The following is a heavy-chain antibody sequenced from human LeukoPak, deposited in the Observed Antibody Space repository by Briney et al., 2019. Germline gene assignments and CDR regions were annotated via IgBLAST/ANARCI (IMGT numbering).Heavy chain of an antibody. V-gene: IGHV3-23*01. D-gene: IGHD3-3*01. CDR3: AKGGGKDYDFWSGYEDHYGMDV. CDR2: SSGSGGST. CDR1: GFTFSSYA. Sequence: PGGSLRLSCAAYGFTFSSYAMSWVRQAPGKGLEWVSASSGSGGSTYYADSVKGRFTISRDNSKNTLYLQMNSLRAEDTAVYYCAKGGGKDYDFWSGYEDHYGMDVWGQGTTVTVSS. J-gene: IGHJ6*02.